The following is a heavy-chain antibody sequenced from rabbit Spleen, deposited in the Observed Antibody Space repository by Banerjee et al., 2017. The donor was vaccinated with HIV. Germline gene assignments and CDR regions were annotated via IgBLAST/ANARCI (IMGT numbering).Heavy chain of an antibody. CDR1: GFSFSSRYY. CDR2: IYAGNSGDT. D-gene: IGHD4-1*01. V-gene: IGHV1S40*01. CDR3: ARETSSGWGVVSFYFNL. J-gene: IGHJ4*01. Sequence: QSLEESGGDLVKPGASLTLTCTASGFSFSSRYYMCWVRQAPGTGLEWIACIYAGNSGDTYYASWAKGRFTISKTSSTTVTLQMTSLTAADTATYFCARETSSGWGVVSFYFNLWGPGTLVTVS.